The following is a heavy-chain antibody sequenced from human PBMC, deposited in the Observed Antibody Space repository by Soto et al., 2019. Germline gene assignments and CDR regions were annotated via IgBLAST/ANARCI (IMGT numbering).Heavy chain of an antibody. CDR3: ARGYYDSSGSYPDLGSPYAFDI. Sequence: ASVKVSCKASGYTFTGYYMHWVRQAPGQGLEWMGWINPNSGGTNYAQKFQGWVTMTRDTSISTAYMELSRLRSDDTAVYYCARGYYDSSGSYPDLGSPYAFDIWGLGTMDTVSS. D-gene: IGHD3-22*01. V-gene: IGHV1-2*04. CDR1: GYTFTGYY. CDR2: INPNSGGT. J-gene: IGHJ3*02.